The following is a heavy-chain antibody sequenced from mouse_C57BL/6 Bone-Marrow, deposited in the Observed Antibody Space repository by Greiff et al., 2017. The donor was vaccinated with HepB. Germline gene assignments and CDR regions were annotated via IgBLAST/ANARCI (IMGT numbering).Heavy chain of an antibody. J-gene: IGHJ2*01. CDR2: INYDGSST. CDR3: ARGYYGHDGGFDY. Sequence: DVHLVESEGGLVQPGSSMKLSCTASGFTFSDYYMAWVRQVPEKGLEWVANINYDGSSTYYLDSLKSRFIISRDNAKNILYLQMSSLKSEDTATYYCARGYYGHDGGFDYWGQGTTLTVSS. D-gene: IGHD2-2*01. CDR1: GFTFSDYY. V-gene: IGHV5-16*01.